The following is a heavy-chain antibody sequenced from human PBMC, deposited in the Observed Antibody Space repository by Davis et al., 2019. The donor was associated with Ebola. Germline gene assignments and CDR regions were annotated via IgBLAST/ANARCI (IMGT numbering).Heavy chain of an antibody. Sequence: SVQVSCKASGGTFSSYAIGWVRQAPGQGLEWMGAIIPIFRTAIYTQKFQGRAMITADESTSTAYMELSSLGYDDTAVYFCARDLGGNTYGLPWWFDPWGQGTLVTVSS. CDR3: ARDLGGNTYGLPWWFDP. D-gene: IGHD2-8*01. CDR2: IIPIFRTA. CDR1: GGTFSSYA. J-gene: IGHJ5*02. V-gene: IGHV1-69*13.